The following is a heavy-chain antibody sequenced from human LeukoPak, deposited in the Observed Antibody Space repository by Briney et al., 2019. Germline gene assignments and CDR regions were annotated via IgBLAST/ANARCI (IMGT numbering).Heavy chain of an antibody. CDR3: ARQKILDDNFDSSGYYVDQ. J-gene: IGHJ4*02. CDR2: IYYRGRT. CDR1: NGSIITSSYY. D-gene: IGHD3-22*01. V-gene: IGHV4-39*01. Sequence: SETLSLTCTVSNGSIITSSYYWGWIRQPPGKGLEWIGSIYYRGRTYYSPSLKTRVTISADTSNNQFSLNLSSVTASDTAVYYCARQKILDDNFDSSGYYVDQWGQGSLVTVSS.